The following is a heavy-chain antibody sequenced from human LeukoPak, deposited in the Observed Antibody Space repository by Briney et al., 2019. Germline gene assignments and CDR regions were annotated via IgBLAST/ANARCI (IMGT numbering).Heavy chain of an antibody. J-gene: IGHJ4*02. D-gene: IGHD5-12*01. V-gene: IGHV4-30-2*01. Sequence: SETLSLTCTVSGDSITTGGYYWSWIRQPPGKGLEWMGYIHQSGDTYSNPSLRSRVTISAVRSNNQFSLRVSSVTAADTAVYYCARHGAGGATHFDYWGQGTLVTVSS. CDR1: GDSITTGGYY. CDR3: ARHGAGGATHFDY. CDR2: IHQSGDT.